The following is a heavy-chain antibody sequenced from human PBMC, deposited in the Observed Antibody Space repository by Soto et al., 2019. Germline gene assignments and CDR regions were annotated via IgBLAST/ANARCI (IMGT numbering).Heavy chain of an antibody. CDR1: GFTVSSNY. CDR2: IYRDGYT. Sequence: PGGSLRLSCAASGFTVSSNYMTWVRQAPGKGLEWVSVIYRDGYTYYADSVQGRFTIPRDNSKNTLYLQMNTLRAEDTAVYYCGRLFGSGHGPFYCWGQGTLGTVSS. V-gene: IGHV3-66*04. D-gene: IGHD3-10*01. CDR3: GRLFGSGHGPFYC. J-gene: IGHJ4*02.